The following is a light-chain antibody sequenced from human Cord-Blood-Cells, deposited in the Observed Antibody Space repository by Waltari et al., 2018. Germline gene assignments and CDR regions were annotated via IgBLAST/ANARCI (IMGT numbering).Light chain of an antibody. CDR3: CSYAGSGVV. V-gene: IGLV2-23*01. J-gene: IGLJ2*01. CDR1: SRDVGSYNL. Sequence: QSALTQPASVSGSPGQPITLPCTGTSRDVGSYNLFSWYQHHPGKAPNLMIYEGSKRPSGVSNRFSGSKSGNTASLTISGLQAEDEADYYCCSYAGSGVVFGGGTKLTVL. CDR2: EGS.